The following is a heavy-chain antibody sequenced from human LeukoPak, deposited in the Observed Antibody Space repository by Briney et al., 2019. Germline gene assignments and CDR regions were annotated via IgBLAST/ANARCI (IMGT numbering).Heavy chain of an antibody. CDR3: AKDISRWTTVTTGIDY. J-gene: IGHJ4*02. Sequence: PSETLSLTCTVSGGSVSSYFWSWIRQSAGKGPEWIGRIYSNENFDYNPSLKSRVSMSIDTSKNQFSLKLGSVTAADTAVYYCAKDISRWTTVTTGIDYWGQGTLVTVSS. CDR2: IYSNENF. V-gene: IGHV4-4*07. D-gene: IGHD4-17*01. CDR1: GGSVSSYF.